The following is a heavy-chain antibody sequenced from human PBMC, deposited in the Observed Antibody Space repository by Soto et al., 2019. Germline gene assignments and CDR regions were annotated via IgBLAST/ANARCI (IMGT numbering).Heavy chain of an antibody. CDR3: ARTYYYDSSGYLVAFNI. Sequence: SETLSLTCTVSGGSISSYYWSWIRQAPGQRLEWIGYIYYSGSTNYNPSLKGRVTISVYTSKTFFSLKLRSVTAADTAVFFCARTYYYDSSGYLVAFNIWGQGTMVTVSS. CDR1: GGSISSYY. J-gene: IGHJ3*02. D-gene: IGHD3-22*01. V-gene: IGHV4-59*01. CDR2: IYYSGST.